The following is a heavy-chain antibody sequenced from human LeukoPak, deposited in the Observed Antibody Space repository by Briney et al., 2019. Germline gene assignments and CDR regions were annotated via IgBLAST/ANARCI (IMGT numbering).Heavy chain of an antibody. CDR1: GGSITNYY. CDR2: IHYSGST. Sequence: SETLSLTCTVSGGSITNYYWSWIRQPPGKGLEWIGYIHYSGSTKYKSSLKSRVTISVDTSKNQFSLKLSSVTAAETAVYYCARENGYNYDYWGQGTLVTVSS. CDR3: ARENGYNYDY. V-gene: IGHV4-59*01. J-gene: IGHJ4*02. D-gene: IGHD5-24*01.